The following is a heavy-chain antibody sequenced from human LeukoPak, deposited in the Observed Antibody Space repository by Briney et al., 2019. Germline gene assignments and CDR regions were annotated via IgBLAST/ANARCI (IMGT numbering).Heavy chain of an antibody. J-gene: IGHJ6*02. CDR1: GYTFTSYG. V-gene: IGHV1-18*01. Sequence: ASVKVSCKASGYTFTSYGISWVRQAPGQGLEWMGWISAYNGNTNYAQKLQGRVTMTTDTSTSTAYMELRSLRSDDTAVYYCARSREYCSGGSCYYYYGMDVWGQGTTVTVSS. CDR3: ARSREYCSGGSCYYYYGMDV. D-gene: IGHD2-15*01. CDR2: ISAYNGNT.